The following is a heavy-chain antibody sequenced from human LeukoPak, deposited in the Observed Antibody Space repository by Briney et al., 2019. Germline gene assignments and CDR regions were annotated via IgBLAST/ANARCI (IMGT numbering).Heavy chain of an antibody. V-gene: IGHV3-48*01. Sequence: GGSLRLSCAASGFTFSSYSMNWVRQAPGKGLEWVSYISSSSSTIYYADSVKGRFTISRDNAKNSLYLQMNSLRAEDTAVYYCAREGSPGLLWFGEGNWFDPWGQGTLVTVSS. J-gene: IGHJ5*02. CDR1: GFTFSSYS. CDR3: AREGSPGLLWFGEGNWFDP. CDR2: ISSSSSTI. D-gene: IGHD3-10*01.